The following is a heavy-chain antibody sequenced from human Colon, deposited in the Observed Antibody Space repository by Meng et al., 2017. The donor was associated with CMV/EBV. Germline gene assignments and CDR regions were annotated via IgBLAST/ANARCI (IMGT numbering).Heavy chain of an antibody. V-gene: IGHV4-39*07. CDR2: IYYSGST. CDR1: GGSISSSSYY. D-gene: IGHD3-10*01. J-gene: IGHJ3*02. Sequence: SETLSLTCTVSGGSISSSSYYWGWIRQPPGKGLEWIGSIYYSGSTYYNPSLKSRVTISVDTSKNQFSLKLSSVTAADTAVYYCARDGGLGDDALDIWGQGTMVTVSS. CDR3: ARDGGLGDDALDI.